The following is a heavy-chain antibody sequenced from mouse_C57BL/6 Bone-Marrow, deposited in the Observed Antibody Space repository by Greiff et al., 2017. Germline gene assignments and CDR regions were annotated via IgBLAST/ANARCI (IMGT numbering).Heavy chain of an antibody. CDR1: GYTFTSYW. J-gene: IGHJ1*03. V-gene: IGHV1-72*01. Sequence: VQLQQPGAELVKPGASVKLSCKASGYTFTSYWMHWVKQRPGRGLEWIGRIDPTSGGTKYNEKFKSKATLTVDKPSSTAYMQLSSLTSEDSAVYYCAREDLYYGSSPSRYFDVWGTGTTVTVAS. CDR3: AREDLYYGSSPSRYFDV. CDR2: IDPTSGGT. D-gene: IGHD1-1*01.